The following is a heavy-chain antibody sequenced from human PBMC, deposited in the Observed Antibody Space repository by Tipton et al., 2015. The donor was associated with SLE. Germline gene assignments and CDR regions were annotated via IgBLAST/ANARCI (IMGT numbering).Heavy chain of an antibody. V-gene: IGHV4-39*07. D-gene: IGHD6-13*01. CDR1: GGSISSSSYY. CDR2: IYYSGST. J-gene: IGHJ4*02. CDR3: ARHGFIRQQLDTLDY. Sequence: TLSLTCTVSGGSISSSSYYWGWIRQPPGKGLEWIGSIYYSGSTYYNPSLKSRVTISVDTSKSQFSLKLSSVAAADTAVYYCARHGFIRQQLDTLDYWGQGTLVTVSS.